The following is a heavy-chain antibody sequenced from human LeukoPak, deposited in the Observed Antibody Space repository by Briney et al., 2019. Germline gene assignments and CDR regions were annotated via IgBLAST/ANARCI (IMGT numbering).Heavy chain of an antibody. CDR2: IYYTGNT. V-gene: IGHV4-39*02. CDR3: TREFTITSGD. D-gene: IGHD5-24*01. Sequence: SETLSLTCTVSGDSVSSPSHHWAWIRQPPGKGLEWIASIYYTGNTYYNPSLKSRLSISIDASKNYFSLKPSSVTAADTAVYFCTREFTITSGDWGQGTLVTVSS. J-gene: IGHJ4*02. CDR1: GDSVSSPSHH.